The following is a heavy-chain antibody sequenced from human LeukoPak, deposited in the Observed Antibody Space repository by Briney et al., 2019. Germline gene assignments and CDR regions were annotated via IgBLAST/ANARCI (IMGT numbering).Heavy chain of an antibody. CDR2: IKSDGGT. CDR1: GFTFSRYW. Sequence: GGSLRLSCAASGFTFSRYWMHWVRQAPGKGLVWVSRIKSDGGTNYADSVKGRFTISRDNAKNTVSLQMNRLRAEDTGVYYCARAPSEIGGYYPEYFRHWGQGTRVTVSS. CDR3: ARAPSEIGGYYPEYFRH. D-gene: IGHD3-22*01. V-gene: IGHV3-74*01. J-gene: IGHJ1*01.